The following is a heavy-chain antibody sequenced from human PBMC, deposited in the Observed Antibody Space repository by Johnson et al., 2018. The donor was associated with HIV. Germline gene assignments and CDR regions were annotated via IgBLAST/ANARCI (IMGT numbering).Heavy chain of an antibody. J-gene: IGHJ3*01. CDR2: IHYDGSNK. D-gene: IGHD1-20*01. CDR3: AKIITGTTYDALDL. Sequence: QVQLVESVGGLVQPGGSLRLSCTGSGFTFSIYGIHWVRQAPDKGLEWVAFIHYDGSNKYYADSVNGRFTISRDNSENTVYVQMNSLRTEDTGMYYCAKIITGTTYDALDLWGQGTMVTVSS. V-gene: IGHV3-30*02. CDR1: GFTFSIYG.